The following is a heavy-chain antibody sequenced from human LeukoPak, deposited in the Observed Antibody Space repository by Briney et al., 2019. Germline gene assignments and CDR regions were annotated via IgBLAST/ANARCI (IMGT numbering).Heavy chain of an antibody. Sequence: SETLSLTCGVYGGSFSGYHWSWIRLRPGKGLEWIGDINRSGSTHYNPSLKSRVTISVDTSNNQFSLKLHSVTAADTAVYYCARGFPSSSLWFDPWGQGTLVTVSS. CDR1: GGSFSGYH. V-gene: IGHV4-34*01. D-gene: IGHD6-6*01. CDR3: ARGFPSSSLWFDP. J-gene: IGHJ5*02. CDR2: INRSGST.